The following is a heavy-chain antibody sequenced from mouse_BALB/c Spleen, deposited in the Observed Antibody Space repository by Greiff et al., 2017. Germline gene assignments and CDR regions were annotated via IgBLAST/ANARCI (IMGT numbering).Heavy chain of an antibody. Sequence: EVQLQQSGAELVKPGASVKLSCTASGFNIKDYYMHWVKQRPEQGLEWIGWIDPENGDTEYAPKFQGKATITADTSSNTAYLQLSSLTSEDTAVYYCNEGSLFAYWGQGTLVTVSA. CDR3: NEGSLFAY. D-gene: IGHD6-1*01. J-gene: IGHJ3*01. V-gene: IGHV14-4*02. CDR1: GFNIKDYY. CDR2: IDPENGDT.